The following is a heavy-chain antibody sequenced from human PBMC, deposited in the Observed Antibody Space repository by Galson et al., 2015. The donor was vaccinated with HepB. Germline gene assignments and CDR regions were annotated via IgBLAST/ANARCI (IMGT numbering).Heavy chain of an antibody. J-gene: IGHJ4*02. Sequence: SVKVFCKASGYTFTTSAVHWVRQAPGQRLEWMGWLYPDNGNIAYSQKFQGRLTITSDTSASTAYMELSSLTSDDTAIYFCARDPYGGYVLHYWGQGTLVTVSS. CDR1: GYTFTTSA. D-gene: IGHD5-12*01. CDR3: ARDPYGGYVLHY. V-gene: IGHV1-3*01. CDR2: LYPDNGNI.